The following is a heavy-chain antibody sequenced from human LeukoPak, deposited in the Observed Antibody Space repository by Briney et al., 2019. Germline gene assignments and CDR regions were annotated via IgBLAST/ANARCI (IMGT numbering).Heavy chain of an antibody. D-gene: IGHD4-17*01. CDR2: IYHSGST. CDR1: GGSISGGGYS. CDR3: ARSSTVTTDDAFDI. V-gene: IGHV4-30-2*01. J-gene: IGHJ3*02. Sequence: KPSQTLSLTCAVSGGSISGGGYSWSWIRQPPGKGLEWIGYIYHSGSTYYNPSLKSRVTTSVDRSKNQFSLKLSSVTAADTAVYYCARSSTVTTDDAFDIWGQGTMVTVSS.